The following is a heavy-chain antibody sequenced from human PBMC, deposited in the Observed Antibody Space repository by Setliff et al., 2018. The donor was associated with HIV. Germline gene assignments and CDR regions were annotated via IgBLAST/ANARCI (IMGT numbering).Heavy chain of an antibody. D-gene: IGHD3-22*01. CDR3: ARETEVKGYYDSSGSWGLGY. CDR1: GGTFSNYA. Sequence: SVKVSCKASGGTFSNYAISWVRQAPGQELEWMGGIIPLFGAAKYAQKFQGRVTITADESTSIAYMELSTLTSDDTAVYYCARETEVKGYYDSSGSWGLGYWGQGTLVTVSS. V-gene: IGHV1-69*13. J-gene: IGHJ4*02. CDR2: IIPLFGAA.